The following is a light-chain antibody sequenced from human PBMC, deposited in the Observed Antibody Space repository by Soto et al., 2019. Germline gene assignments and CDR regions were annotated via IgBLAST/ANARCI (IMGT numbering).Light chain of an antibody. Sequence: QSVLTQPRSVSGSPGQSVTISCTGISSDFGGYNYVSWYQQHPGKAPKLMIYDVSKRPSGVPDRFSGSKSGNTASLTISGLQAEDEADYYCCSYAGSYTLYVFGSGTKVTVL. V-gene: IGLV2-11*01. J-gene: IGLJ1*01. CDR1: SSDFGGYNY. CDR3: CSYAGSYTLYV. CDR2: DVS.